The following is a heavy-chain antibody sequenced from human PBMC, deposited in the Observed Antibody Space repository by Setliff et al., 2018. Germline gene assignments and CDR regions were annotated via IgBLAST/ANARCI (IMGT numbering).Heavy chain of an antibody. CDR1: GGSFSGYY. Sequence: PSETLSLTCAVYGGSFSGYYWNWIRQAPGKGLEWIGEINHRGTTSYTPSLKGRVTISVDTSKNLFPLKLSSVTAADTAVYFCARGPRFDYESPTYRRRFDPWGQGTAVTVSS. V-gene: IGHV4-34*01. CDR3: ARGPRFDYESPTYRRRFDP. J-gene: IGHJ5*02. CDR2: INHRGTT. D-gene: IGHD3-22*01.